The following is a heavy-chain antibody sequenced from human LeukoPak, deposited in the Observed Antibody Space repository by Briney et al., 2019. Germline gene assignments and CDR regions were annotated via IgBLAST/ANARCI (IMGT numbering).Heavy chain of an antibody. CDR1: GFTVSSNY. Sequence: GGSLRLSCAASGFTVSSNYINWVRQAPGKGLEWVSLIYGSTSADYADSVKGRFTISRDTSMNTLYLQMNSLRAEDTAVYYCARLNFGDDYWGQGTLVTVSS. CDR2: IYGSTSA. D-gene: IGHD4-17*01. V-gene: IGHV3-66*01. CDR3: ARLNFGDDY. J-gene: IGHJ4*02.